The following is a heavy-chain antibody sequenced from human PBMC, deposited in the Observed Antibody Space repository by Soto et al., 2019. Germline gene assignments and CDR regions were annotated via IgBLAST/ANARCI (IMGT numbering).Heavy chain of an antibody. CDR3: AQTLGLAAAGPGRFDL. D-gene: IGHD6-25*01. Sequence: QVQLVQSGAEVKKPGSSVKVSCKASGGTFSSYAISWVRQAPGQGLEWMGGIIPLFGRANYAQKFQGRVTIPAAASTSTAYVELSSLRAEDTGVYYCAQTLGLAAAGPGRFDLWGRGTLVTVSS. CDR1: GGTFSSYA. V-gene: IGHV1-69*12. J-gene: IGHJ2*01. CDR2: IIPLFGRA.